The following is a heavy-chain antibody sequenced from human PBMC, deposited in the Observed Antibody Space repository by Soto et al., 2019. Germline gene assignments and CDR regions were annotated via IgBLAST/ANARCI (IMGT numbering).Heavy chain of an antibody. CDR2: ISYDGSNK. CDR1: GFTFSSYG. D-gene: IGHD2-15*01. CDR3: AILVVAAGHDAFDI. Sequence: GGALRLSCAASGFTFSSYGMHWVRQAPGKGLEWVAVISYDGSNKYYADSVKGRFTISRDNSKNTLYLQMNSLRAEDTAVYYCAILVVAAGHDAFDIWGQGTMVTVSS. J-gene: IGHJ3*02. V-gene: IGHV3-30*03.